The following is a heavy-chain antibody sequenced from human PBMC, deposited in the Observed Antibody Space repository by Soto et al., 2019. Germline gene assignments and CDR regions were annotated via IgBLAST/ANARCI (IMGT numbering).Heavy chain of an antibody. V-gene: IGHV4-39*01. CDR3: VFFFQAEDGIRDVRSVSAFLLNRSSDL. D-gene: IGHD3-10*02. Sequence: PGKGREWIGSIFYNWSTYYTPSLKSRVTISVDTSKNLFSLKLTSVTAADTAVYYCVFFFQAEDGIRDVRSVSAFLLNRSSDL. CDR2: IFYNWST. J-gene: IGHJ2*01.